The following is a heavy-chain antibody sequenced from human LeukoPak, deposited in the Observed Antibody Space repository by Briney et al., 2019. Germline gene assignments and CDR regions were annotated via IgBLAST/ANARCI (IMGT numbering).Heavy chain of an antibody. D-gene: IGHD2-8*01. V-gene: IGHV3-30*18. CDR1: GFTFSSYG. CDR2: ISYDGSNK. Sequence: GGSLRLSCAASGFTFSSYGMHWVRQAPGKGLEWVAVISYDGSNKYYADSVKGRFTISRDNSKNTLYLQMNSLRAEDTAVYYCAEVLSGRMSADYWGQGTLVTVSS. J-gene: IGHJ4*02. CDR3: AEVLSGRMSADY.